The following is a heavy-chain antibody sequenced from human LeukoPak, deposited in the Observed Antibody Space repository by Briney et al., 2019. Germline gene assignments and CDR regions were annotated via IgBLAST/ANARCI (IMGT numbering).Heavy chain of an antibody. CDR1: GFTFSSYW. V-gene: IGHV3-74*01. D-gene: IGHD6-6*01. J-gene: IGHJ5*02. CDR3: ARTGIAARPTVWFDP. Sequence: GGSLRLSCAASGFTFSSYWMHWVRQAPGKGLVWVSHINSDGSSTNYADSVKDRFTISRDNAKNTLYLQMNSLRAEDTAVYYCARTGIAARPTVWFDPWGQGTLVTVSS. CDR2: INSDGSST.